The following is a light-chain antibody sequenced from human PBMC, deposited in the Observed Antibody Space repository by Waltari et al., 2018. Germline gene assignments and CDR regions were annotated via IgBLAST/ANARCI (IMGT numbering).Light chain of an antibody. CDR2: DTS. CDR3: QQRSSWPLT. V-gene: IGKV3-11*01. Sequence: EIVLIQSPATLALSPGERATLSCRASQRVRNYLAWFQQKPGQVPRLLLYDTSNRGTGVPARFSGSGSGTDFTLTISSLESEDFAVYYCQQRSSWPLTFGGGTKVQIK. J-gene: IGKJ4*01. CDR1: QRVRNY.